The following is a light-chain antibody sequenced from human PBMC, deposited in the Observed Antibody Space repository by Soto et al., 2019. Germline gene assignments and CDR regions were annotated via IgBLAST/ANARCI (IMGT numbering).Light chain of an antibody. Sequence: EIVMTQSPATLSVSPGDRATLSCRASQSISTKLGWYQQRPGQSPRLLIYGASTRAPGIPARFSGSGSGTAFTLTISTLQSEDSAVYYCQQYNSWTTITFGQGTRLEIK. J-gene: IGKJ5*01. CDR1: QSISTK. V-gene: IGKV3-15*01. CDR2: GAS. CDR3: QQYNSWTTIT.